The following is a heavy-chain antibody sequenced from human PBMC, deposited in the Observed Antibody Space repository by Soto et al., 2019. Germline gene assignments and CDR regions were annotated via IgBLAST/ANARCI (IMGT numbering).Heavy chain of an antibody. J-gene: IGHJ6*02. CDR1: GYSFTSYW. Sequence: PGESLKISCKGSGYSFTSYWIGWVRQMPGKGLEWMGIIYPGDSDTRYSPSFQGQVTISADKSISTAYLQWSSLKASDTAMYYCASHRKYSSLSSYYYGMDVWGQGTTVTVSS. D-gene: IGHD6-6*01. CDR3: ASHRKYSSLSSYYYGMDV. CDR2: IYPGDSDT. V-gene: IGHV5-51*01.